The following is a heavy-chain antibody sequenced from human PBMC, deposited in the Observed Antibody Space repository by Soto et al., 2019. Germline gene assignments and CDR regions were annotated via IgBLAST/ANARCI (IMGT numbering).Heavy chain of an antibody. J-gene: IGHJ4*02. Sequence: PGGSLRLSCAASGFTFSSYGMRWVRQAPGKGLEWVAVIWYDGNNKYYADSVKGRFTISRDNSKNTLYLQMNSLRAEDTAIYYCARVSRSGYYPKYWGQGTLVTVSS. CDR2: IWYDGNNK. CDR1: GFTFSSYG. D-gene: IGHD3-3*01. CDR3: ARVSRSGYYPKY. V-gene: IGHV3-33*01.